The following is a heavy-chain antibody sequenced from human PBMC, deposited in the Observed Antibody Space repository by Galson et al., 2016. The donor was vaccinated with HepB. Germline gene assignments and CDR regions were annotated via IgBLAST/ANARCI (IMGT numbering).Heavy chain of an antibody. CDR1: GDSISSGDNH. J-gene: IGHJ5*01. CDR3: ARDRSARMTDFGVLREGPTWFDS. Sequence: TLSLTCTVSGDSISSGDNHWSWIRQPAGKGLEWIGRVYASGSTNYNPSLNSRGTISADTSKNQFSLKLRSVTAADTAVYYCARDRSARMTDFGVLREGPTWFDSWGQGILVTVSS. CDR2: VYASGST. D-gene: IGHD3-3*01. V-gene: IGHV4-61*02.